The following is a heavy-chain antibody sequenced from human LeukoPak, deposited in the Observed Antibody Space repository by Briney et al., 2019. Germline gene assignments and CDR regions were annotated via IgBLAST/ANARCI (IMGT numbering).Heavy chain of an antibody. V-gene: IGHV1-24*01. CDR3: ATAAVPAAILDY. CDR2: FDPEDGET. J-gene: IGHJ4*02. Sequence: ASVKVSCKVSGYTLTESSMHWVRQAPGKGLEWMGGFDPEDGETIYAQKFQGRVTMTEDTSTDTAYMELSSLRSEDTAVYYCATAAVPAAILDYWGQGTLVTVSS. D-gene: IGHD2-2*02. CDR1: GYTLTESS.